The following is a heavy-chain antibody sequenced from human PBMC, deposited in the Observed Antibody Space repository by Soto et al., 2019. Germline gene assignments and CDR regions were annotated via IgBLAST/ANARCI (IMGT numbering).Heavy chain of an antibody. Sequence: ASVKILSKASGDTVTRYCIICGRHAPGQGLEGMGGISACNGNTNYSQNLHGKITMTTDTSTSTAYMELRSLRSDDTAVYYCARDEWRINMVRGIGPAWGQGTLVTV. D-gene: IGHD3-10*01. V-gene: IGHV1-18*04. CDR2: ISACNGNT. J-gene: IGHJ5*02. CDR1: GDTVTRYC. CDR3: ARDEWRINMVRGIGPA.